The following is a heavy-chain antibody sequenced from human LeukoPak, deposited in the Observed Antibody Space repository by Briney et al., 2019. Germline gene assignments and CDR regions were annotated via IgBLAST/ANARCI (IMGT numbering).Heavy chain of an antibody. D-gene: IGHD5-24*01. Sequence: ASVKVSCKASGYTFTSYYIHWVRQAPGQGLEWMGIINPSGGSTNYAQKFQGRVTMTRDTSTSTVYMELSSLRSEDRAVYHCARGEMATIFDHWGQGTLVTVSS. J-gene: IGHJ4*02. V-gene: IGHV1-46*01. CDR1: GYTFTSYY. CDR2: INPSGGST. CDR3: ARGEMATIFDH.